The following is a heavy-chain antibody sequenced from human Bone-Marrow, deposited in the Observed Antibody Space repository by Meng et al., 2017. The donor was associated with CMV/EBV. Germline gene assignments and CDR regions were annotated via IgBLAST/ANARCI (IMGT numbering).Heavy chain of an antibody. D-gene: IGHD2-2*01. CDR1: GFTFSSYS. J-gene: IGHJ4*02. CDR2: ISSSSSYI. V-gene: IGHV3-21*01. CDR3: ARSDQLLPDY. Sequence: GGSLRLSCAASGFTFSSYSMNWVRQAPGKGLVWVSSISSSSSYIYYADSVKGRFTISRDNAKNSLYLQMNSLRAEDTAVYYCARSDQLLPDYWGQGTLVTVSS.